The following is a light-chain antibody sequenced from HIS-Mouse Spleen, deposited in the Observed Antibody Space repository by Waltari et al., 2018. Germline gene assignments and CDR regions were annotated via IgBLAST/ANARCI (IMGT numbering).Light chain of an antibody. CDR1: QGISSY. V-gene: IGKV1-9*01. CDR2: AAS. CDR3: QQLNSYPPT. J-gene: IGKJ1*01. Sequence: DIQLTQSPSFLSASVGDRVTITCRASQGISSYLAWYQQKPGKAPKLLIYAASTLQSGVPSRFSGSGSGTEFTLTISSRHPEDFATYDCQQLNSYPPTFGQGTKVEIK.